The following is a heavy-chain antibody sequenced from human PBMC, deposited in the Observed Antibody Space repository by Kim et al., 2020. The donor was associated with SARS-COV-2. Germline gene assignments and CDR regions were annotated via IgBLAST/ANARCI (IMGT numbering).Heavy chain of an antibody. CDR3: AGDGGRIAGDFDP. V-gene: IGHV3-30*04. D-gene: IGHD2-15*01. J-gene: IGHJ5*02. Sequence: GGSLRLSCAASGFTFSSYAMHWVRQAPGKGLEWVAVISYDGSNKYYADSVKGRFTISRDNSENTLYLQMNSLRAEDTAVYYCAGDGGRIAGDFDPWGQGTLVTVSS. CDR1: GFTFSSYA. CDR2: ISYDGSNK.